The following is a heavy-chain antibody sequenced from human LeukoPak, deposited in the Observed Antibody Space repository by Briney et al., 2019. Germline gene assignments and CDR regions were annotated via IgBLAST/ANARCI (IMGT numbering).Heavy chain of an antibody. Sequence: GGSLRLSCAASGFSITDHYMDWVRQAPGKGLEWVGRTRNKPNGYTTDYGTSVKGRFIVSRDDSENSLYLQMNGLKTEDTAVYYCVRVRHGDYFDYWGRGTLVTVSS. V-gene: IGHV3-72*01. CDR2: TRNKPNGYTT. CDR1: GFSITDHY. D-gene: IGHD4-17*01. J-gene: IGHJ4*02. CDR3: VRVRHGDYFDY.